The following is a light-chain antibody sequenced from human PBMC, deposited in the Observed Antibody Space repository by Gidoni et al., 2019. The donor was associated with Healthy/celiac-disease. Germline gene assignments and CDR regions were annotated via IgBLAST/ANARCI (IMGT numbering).Light chain of an antibody. CDR1: SSNIGSNT. J-gene: IGLJ1*01. CDR2: SNN. CDR3: AAWDDSLNGHV. Sequence: QSVLTQPPSASGTTGQRVTISCSGSSSNIGSNTVNWYQQLPGTAPKLLIYSNNQRPSGVPDRFTGSKSGTSASLAISGLQSEDGADYYCAAWDDSLNGHVFGTGTKVTVL. V-gene: IGLV1-44*01.